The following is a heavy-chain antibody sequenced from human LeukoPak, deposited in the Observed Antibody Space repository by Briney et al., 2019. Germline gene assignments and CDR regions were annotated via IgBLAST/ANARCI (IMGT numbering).Heavy chain of an antibody. CDR1: GFTFSSYG. J-gene: IGHJ4*02. Sequence: GGSLRLSCAASGFTFSSYGMHWVRQAPGKGLEWVAVISYDGSNKYYADSVKGRFTISRDNSKNTLYLQMNSLRAEDTAVYYRAKSGGSYFDYWGQGTLVTVSS. D-gene: IGHD1-26*01. V-gene: IGHV3-30*18. CDR3: AKSGGSYFDY. CDR2: ISYDGSNK.